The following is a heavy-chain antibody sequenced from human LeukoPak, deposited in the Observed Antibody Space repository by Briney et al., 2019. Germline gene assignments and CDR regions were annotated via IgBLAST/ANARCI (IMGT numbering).Heavy chain of an antibody. Sequence: SETLSLTCTVSGGSISSISYYWGWIRQPPGKGLEWIGSIYYSGSTYYNPSLKSRVTISVDTSKNQFSLKLSSVTAADTAVYXXAXXXXPFITXXXXVTKXYYFDYWGQGTLVTVSS. CDR2: IYYSGST. V-gene: IGHV4-39*01. D-gene: IGHD3-22*01. J-gene: IGHJ4*02. CDR3: AXXXXPFITXXXXVTKXYYFDY. CDR1: GGSISSISYY.